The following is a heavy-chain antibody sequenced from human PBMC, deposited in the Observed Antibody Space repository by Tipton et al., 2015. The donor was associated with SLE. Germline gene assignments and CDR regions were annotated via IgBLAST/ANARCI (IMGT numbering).Heavy chain of an antibody. CDR1: GFTFSDYY. CDR2: ISSSGSTI. CDR3: AKWGSGSSWAYYYGLDV. J-gene: IGHJ6*02. D-gene: IGHD6-13*01. Sequence: SLRLSCAASGFTFSDYYMSWIRQAPGKGLEWVSYISSSGSTIYYADSVKGRFTISRDNAKNSLYLQMNSLRAEDTAVYYCAKWGSGSSWAYYYGLDVWGQGTTVTVSS. V-gene: IGHV3-11*01.